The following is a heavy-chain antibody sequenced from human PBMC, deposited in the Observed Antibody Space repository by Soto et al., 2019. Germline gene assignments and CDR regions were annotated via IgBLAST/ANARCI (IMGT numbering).Heavy chain of an antibody. V-gene: IGHV4-34*01. J-gene: IGHJ6*02. D-gene: IGHD1-20*01. CDR2: INHSGSS. Sequence: PSETLSLTRTVSAGSFRGYYWGWVRHPPGRGLEWIGEINHSGSSNYHPSLKSRGTTSVATSTNQFSLTVNSVTPADTAVYYCARGEITSRGGMDGWGQGTTVTVSS. CDR3: ARGEITSRGGMDG. CDR1: AGSFRGYY.